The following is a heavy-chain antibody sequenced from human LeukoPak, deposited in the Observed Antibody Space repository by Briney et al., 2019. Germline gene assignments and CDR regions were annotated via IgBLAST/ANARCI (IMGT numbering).Heavy chain of an antibody. CDR3: ARDEKKWQPAG. J-gene: IGHJ4*02. CDR2: ISSSSSYI. D-gene: IGHD5-24*01. CDR1: GFTFSSYS. V-gene: IGHV3-21*01. Sequence: SGGSPRLSCAASGFTFSSYSMNWVRQAPGKGLEWVSSISSSSSYIYYADSVKGRFTISRDNAKNSLYLQMNSQRAEDTAVYYCARDEKKWQPAGWGQGTLVTVSS.